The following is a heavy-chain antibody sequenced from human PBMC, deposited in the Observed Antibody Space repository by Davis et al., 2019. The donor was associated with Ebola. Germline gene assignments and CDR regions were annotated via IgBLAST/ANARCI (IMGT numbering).Heavy chain of an antibody. Sequence: PSETLSLTCSVSGGSVSSSNYYWNWIRQPPGKGLEWIGYVYYTGSTNFNPSLKSRVTISMDSSRNSFSLRVTSVTAADTAVYYCAREWFREPHFDSWGQGSLVTVSS. D-gene: IGHD3-10*01. V-gene: IGHV4-61*01. CDR3: AREWFREPHFDS. CDR1: GGSVSSSNYY. J-gene: IGHJ4*02. CDR2: VYYTGST.